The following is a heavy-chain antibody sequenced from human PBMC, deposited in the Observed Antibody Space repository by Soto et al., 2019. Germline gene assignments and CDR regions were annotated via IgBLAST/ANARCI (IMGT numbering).Heavy chain of an antibody. CDR1: GFTFSSYG. Sequence: RGSLRLSCAASGFTFSSYGMHWVRQAPGKGLEWVAVISYDGSNKYYADSVKGRFAISRDNSKNTLYLQMNSLRAEDTAVYYCAKDPSGGYAYYYYYGMDVWGQGTAVTVSS. V-gene: IGHV3-30*18. CDR2: ISYDGSNK. D-gene: IGHD5-12*01. CDR3: AKDPSGGYAYYYYYGMDV. J-gene: IGHJ6*02.